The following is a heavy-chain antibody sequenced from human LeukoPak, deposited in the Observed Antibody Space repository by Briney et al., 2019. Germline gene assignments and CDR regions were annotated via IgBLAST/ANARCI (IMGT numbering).Heavy chain of an antibody. J-gene: IGHJ5*02. D-gene: IGHD3-10*01. CDR2: INRSGST. Sequence: PSETLSLTCAVSGGSFSGYYWSWIRQPPGKGLEWIGEINRSGSTNYNPSLKSRATISVGTSKNQYSLKLSSVTAADTAVYYCARGLPWNYGSRCDPWGEGTLVSVSS. CDR3: ARGLPWNYGSRCDP. V-gene: IGHV4-34*01. CDR1: GGSFSGYY.